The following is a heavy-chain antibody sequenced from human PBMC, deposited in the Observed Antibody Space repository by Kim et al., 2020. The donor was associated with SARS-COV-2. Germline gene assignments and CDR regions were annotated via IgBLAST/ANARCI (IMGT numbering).Heavy chain of an antibody. CDR2: ISYDGSNK. CDR1: GFTFSSYG. V-gene: IGHV3-30*18. CDR3: AKGRDYYGSGSYYNAYY. J-gene: IGHJ6*01. D-gene: IGHD3-10*01. Sequence: GGSLRLSCAASGFTFSSYGMHWVRQAPGKGLEWVAVISYDGSNKYYADSVKGRFTISRDNSKNTLYLQMNSLRAEDTAVYCCAKGRDYYGSGSYYNAYY.